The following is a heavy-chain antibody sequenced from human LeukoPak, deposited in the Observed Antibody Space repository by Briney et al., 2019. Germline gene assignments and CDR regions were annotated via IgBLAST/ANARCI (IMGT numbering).Heavy chain of an antibody. J-gene: IGHJ4*02. V-gene: IGHV3-73*01. CDR3: TRRNPVQATDY. Sequence: GRSLRLSCAASGFTFSGSAMHWVRQASGKGLEWVGRIRSKANSYATAYAASVKGRFTISRDDSKNTAYLQMNSLKTEDTAVYYCTRRNPVQATDYWGQGTLVTVSS. D-gene: IGHD1-1*01. CDR1: GFTFSGSA. CDR2: IRSKANSYAT.